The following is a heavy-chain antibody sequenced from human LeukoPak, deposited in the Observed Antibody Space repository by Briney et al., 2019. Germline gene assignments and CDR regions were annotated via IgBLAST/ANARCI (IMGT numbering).Heavy chain of an antibody. CDR3: ARASFGYSSSTYNWFDP. D-gene: IGHD6-6*01. V-gene: IGHV6-1*01. CDR2: TYYRSKWYN. J-gene: IGHJ5*02. Sequence: SQTLSLTCAISGDSVSSSSAAWNWIRQSPSRGLEWLGRTYYRSKWYNDYAVSVKSRITINPDTSKNQFSLQLNSVTPEDTAVYYCARASFGYSSSTYNWFDPWGQGTLVTVSS. CDR1: GDSVSSSSAA.